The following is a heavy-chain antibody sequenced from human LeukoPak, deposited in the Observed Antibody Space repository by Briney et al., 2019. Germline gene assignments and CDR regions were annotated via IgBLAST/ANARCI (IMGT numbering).Heavy chain of an antibody. CDR3: ARVFPGYPGTFDM. CDR2: IYISGTT. CDR1: GGSISSYY. J-gene: IGHJ3*02. D-gene: IGHD5-18*01. V-gene: IGHV4-4*07. Sequence: RSSETLSLTCTVSGGSISSYYWSWIRQSAGKGLEWIGRIYISGTTNYNPSLKSRVTMSIDTSKNQCSLKLNSVTAADTAMYYCARVFPGYPGTFDMWGQGTMVTVSS.